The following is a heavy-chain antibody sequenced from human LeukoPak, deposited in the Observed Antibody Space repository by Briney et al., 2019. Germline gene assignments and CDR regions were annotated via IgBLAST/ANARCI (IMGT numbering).Heavy chain of an antibody. J-gene: IGHJ6*02. CDR2: INPNSGGT. CDR3: ILTSDNYYYYGMDV. D-gene: IGHD2-8*01. CDR1: GYTFTSYY. V-gene: IGHV1-2*02. Sequence: ASVKVSCKASGYTFTSYYMHWVRQAPGQGLEWMGWINPNSGGTNYAQKFQGRVTMTRDTSISTAYMEPSRLRSDDTAVYYCILTSDNYYYYGMDVWGQGTTVTVSS.